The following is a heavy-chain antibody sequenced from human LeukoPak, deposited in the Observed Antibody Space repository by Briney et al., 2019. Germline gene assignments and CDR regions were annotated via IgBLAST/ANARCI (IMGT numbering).Heavy chain of an antibody. CDR3: AKDRGGSGWPGGFDY. J-gene: IGHJ4*02. CDR2: IRYDGSNK. V-gene: IGHV3-30*02. D-gene: IGHD6-19*01. CDR1: GSTFSSYG. Sequence: SGGSLRLSCAASGSTFSSYGMHWVRQAPGKGLEWVAFIRYDGSNKYYADSVKGRFTISRDNSKNTLYLQMNSLRAEDTAVYYCAKDRGGSGWPGGFDYWGQGTLVIVSS.